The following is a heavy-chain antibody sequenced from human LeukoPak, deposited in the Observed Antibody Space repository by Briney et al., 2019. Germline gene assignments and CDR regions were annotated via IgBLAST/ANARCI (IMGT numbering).Heavy chain of an antibody. J-gene: IGHJ6*02. CDR1: GYTFTGYY. Sequence: ASVKVSCKASGYTFTGYYMHWVRQAPGQGLEWMGWINPNSGGTNYAQKFQGRVTMTRDTSISTAYMELSRLRSDDTAVYYCARGSPDYYYYGMDVWGQGTTVTVSS. V-gene: IGHV1-2*02. CDR2: INPNSGGT. CDR3: ARGSPDYYYYGMDV.